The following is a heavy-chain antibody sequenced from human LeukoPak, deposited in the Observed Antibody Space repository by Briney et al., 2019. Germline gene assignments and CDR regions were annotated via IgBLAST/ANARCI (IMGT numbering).Heavy chain of an antibody. V-gene: IGHV3-43*01. CDR3: TRGPNRWWVVSRNWGMDV. Sequence: PGGSLRLSCAASGLSFGDHSMHCVRQPPGKGLEWVSLISWDESTTYYADSVKGRFTVSRDTSKNSLYLQMNSLRTEDTALYYCTRGPNRWWVVSRNWGMDVWGRGTTVTVSS. CDR2: ISWDESTT. D-gene: IGHD2-15*01. CDR1: GLSFGDHS. J-gene: IGHJ6*02.